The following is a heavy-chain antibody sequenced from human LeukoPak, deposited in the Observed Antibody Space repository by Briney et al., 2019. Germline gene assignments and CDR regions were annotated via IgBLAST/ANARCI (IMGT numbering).Heavy chain of an antibody. CDR3: ARAHYYYGSGSYGADY. CDR2: IWYDGSNK. D-gene: IGHD3-10*01. CDR1: GFTFSSYG. J-gene: IGHJ4*02. Sequence: GGSLRLSCAASGFTFSSYGMHWVRQAPGKGLEWVAVIWYDGSNKYYADSVKGRFTISRDNSKNTLYLQMNSLRAEDTAVYYCARAHYYYGSGSYGADYWGQGTLVTVSS. V-gene: IGHV3-33*01.